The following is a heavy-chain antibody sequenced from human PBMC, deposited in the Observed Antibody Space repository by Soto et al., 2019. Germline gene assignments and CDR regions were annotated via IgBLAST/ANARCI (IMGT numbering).Heavy chain of an antibody. J-gene: IGHJ5*02. CDR1: GFTFSTYA. CDR2: ISGSGANT. Sequence: GGSLRLSCTASGFTFSTYAMSWVRQAPGKGLKWVSTISGSGANTYYADSVKGRFTISRDNSKNTLYLQMDSLRDEDTGVYYCVRLGPYAPGTYSFRHNRFGPWGQGTQVTVSS. CDR3: VRLGPYAPGTYSFRHNRFGP. D-gene: IGHD3-10*01. V-gene: IGHV3-23*01.